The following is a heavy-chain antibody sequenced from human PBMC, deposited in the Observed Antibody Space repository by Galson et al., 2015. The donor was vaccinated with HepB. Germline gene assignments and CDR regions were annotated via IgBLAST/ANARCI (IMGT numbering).Heavy chain of an antibody. CDR2: ISGSGGST. Sequence: SLRLSCAASGFTFSSYAMSWVRQAPGKGLEWVSAISGSGGSTYYADSVKGRFTISRDNSKNTLYLQMNSLRAEDTAVYYCAKLPCSSTSCRRPVPRHAEHWGQGTLVTVSS. CDR3: AKLPCSSTSCRRPVPRHAEH. CDR1: GFTFSSYA. J-gene: IGHJ1*01. D-gene: IGHD2-2*01. V-gene: IGHV3-23*01.